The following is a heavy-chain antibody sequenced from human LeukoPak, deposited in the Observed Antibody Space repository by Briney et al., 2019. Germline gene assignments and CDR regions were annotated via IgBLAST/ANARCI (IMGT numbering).Heavy chain of an antibody. J-gene: IGHJ3*02. D-gene: IGHD7-27*01. CDR2: IRYDGSNK. CDR1: GFTFSSYG. Sequence: GGSLRLSCAASGFTFSSYGMHWVRQAPGKGLEWVAFIRYDGSNKYYADSVKGRFTISRDNSKNTLYLQMNSLRAEDTAVYYCAKATGDYDAFDIWGQGTMVTVSS. CDR3: AKATGDYDAFDI. V-gene: IGHV3-30*02.